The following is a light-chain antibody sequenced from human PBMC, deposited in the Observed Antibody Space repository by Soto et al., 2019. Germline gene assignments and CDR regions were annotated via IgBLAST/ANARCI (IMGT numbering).Light chain of an antibody. V-gene: IGKV1-5*01. J-gene: IGKJ1*01. Sequence: DIHMTQSPSTLSASVGDRVTITCRASQSIRSWLAWYQQKPGKAPQLLIYDASNLESGVPSRFSGSGSGTEFTLSISSRQTDDFATYYCQQYYSFSKTFGRGTKV. CDR2: DAS. CDR3: QQYYSFSKT. CDR1: QSIRSW.